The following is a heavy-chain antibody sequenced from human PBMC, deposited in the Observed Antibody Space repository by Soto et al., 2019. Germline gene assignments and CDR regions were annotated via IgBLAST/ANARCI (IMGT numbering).Heavy chain of an antibody. J-gene: IGHJ4*02. CDR2: IRFDGTNT. CDR3: ALDGVGATVCFGFFDY. Sequence: QVQLVESGGGVVQPGGSLRLSCAASGIIFTGYGMHWVRQAPGQGLEWVAVIRFDGTNTYYADSVKGRFTISRDNSKNMLYLQMNSLRAEYTAVYYCALDGVGATVCFGFFDYWGRGGLVTVSS. D-gene: IGHD1-26*01. CDR1: GIIFTGYG. V-gene: IGHV3-30*02.